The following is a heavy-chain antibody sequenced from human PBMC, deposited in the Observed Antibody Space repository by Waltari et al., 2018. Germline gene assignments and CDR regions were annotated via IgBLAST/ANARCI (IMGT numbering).Heavy chain of an antibody. D-gene: IGHD3-16*01. V-gene: IGHV7-4-1*02. Sequence: QVQLVQSGSELKKPGASVKVSCKASGYTFTDHAMNWVRQAPGQGLQFLGWINTNTHNPFYERGFEGRFVFALDTSISTVYMEITSLKTEDTAVYYCARELLGGGAFDSWGQGTLVSVSS. CDR3: ARELLGGGAFDS. CDR2: INTNTHNP. J-gene: IGHJ4*02. CDR1: GYTFTDHA.